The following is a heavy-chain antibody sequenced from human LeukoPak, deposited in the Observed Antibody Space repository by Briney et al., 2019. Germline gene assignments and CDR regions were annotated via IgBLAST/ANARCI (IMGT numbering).Heavy chain of an antibody. D-gene: IGHD5-18*01. Sequence: PGGSLRLSCAASGFTFSSYEMSWVRQAPGKGREWISYISKSAGTIYYADSVRGRFTVSRDNANNSLSLHMNSPRADDTAVYYCTRERGNSFANYFFDYWGQGALVTVSS. CDR2: ISKSAGTI. CDR1: GFTFSSYE. CDR3: TRERGNSFANYFFDY. J-gene: IGHJ4*02. V-gene: IGHV3-48*03.